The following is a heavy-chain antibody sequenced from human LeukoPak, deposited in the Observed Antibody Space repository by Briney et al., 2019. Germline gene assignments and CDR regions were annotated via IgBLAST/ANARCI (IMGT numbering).Heavy chain of an antibody. CDR1: GGTFSSYA. V-gene: IGHV1-69*04. J-gene: IGHJ4*02. CDR3: ARDSLVPRYFDY. Sequence: ASVKVSCKASGGTFSSYAISWVRQAPGQGLEWMGRIIPILGIANYAQKFQGRVTITADKSTSTAYMELSSLRSEDTAVYYCARDSLVPRYFDYWGQGTLVTVSS. CDR2: IIPILGIA. D-gene: IGHD6-13*01.